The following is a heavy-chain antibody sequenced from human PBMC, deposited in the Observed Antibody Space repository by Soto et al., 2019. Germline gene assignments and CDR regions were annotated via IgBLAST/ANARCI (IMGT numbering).Heavy chain of an antibody. CDR2: ISGSGGST. CDR1: GFTFSSYA. V-gene: IGHV3-23*01. D-gene: IGHD2-15*01. CDR3: AKLRRGGGNPRPPRDY. Sequence: EVQLLESGGGLVQPGGSLRLSCAASGFTFSSYAMSWVRQAPGKGLEWVSAISGSGGSTYYADSVKGRFTIARDNSKNTLSLQMNSLRAEDTAVYYCAKLRRGGGNPRPPRDYWGQGTLVTVSS. J-gene: IGHJ4*02.